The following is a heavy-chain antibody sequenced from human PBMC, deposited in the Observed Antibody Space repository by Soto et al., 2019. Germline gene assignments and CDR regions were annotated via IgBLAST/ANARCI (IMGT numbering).Heavy chain of an antibody. V-gene: IGHV4-39*01. CDR1: GASISRGGYY. Sequence: SETLSLTCSVSGASISRGGYYWGWFRQPPEKGPEWIGTINYSGTTYYNASLKSRVTISADTSTNKFSLNLNSVTAADTAVYHCARFHNFFHAFDIWGHGTMVTVSS. J-gene: IGHJ3*02. CDR3: ARFHNFFHAFDI. CDR2: INYSGTT. D-gene: IGHD1-20*01.